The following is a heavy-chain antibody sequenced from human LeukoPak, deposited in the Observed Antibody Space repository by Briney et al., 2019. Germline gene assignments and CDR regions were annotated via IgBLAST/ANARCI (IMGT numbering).Heavy chain of an antibody. V-gene: IGHV1-2*02. J-gene: IGHJ5*02. CDR2: INPNSGGT. D-gene: IGHD4-11*01. CDR3: ANTVTTSNWFDP. Sequence: ASVKVSCKASGYTFTGYYMHWVRQAPGQGLDWMGWINPNSGGTNYAQKFQGRVTMTRDTSISTAYMELSRLRSDDTAVYYCANTVTTSNWFDPWGQATLVTVSS. CDR1: GYTFTGYY.